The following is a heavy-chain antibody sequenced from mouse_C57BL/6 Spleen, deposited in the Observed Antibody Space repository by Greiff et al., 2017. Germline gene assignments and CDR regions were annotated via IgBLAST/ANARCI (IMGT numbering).Heavy chain of an antibody. CDR1: GYTFTSYW. V-gene: IGHV1-69*01. CDR3: ARSGQLRLPFDY. J-gene: IGHJ2*01. CDR2: IDPSDSYT. D-gene: IGHD3-2*02. Sequence: VKLQQPGAELVMPGASVKLSCKASGYTFTSYWMHWVKQRPGQGLEWIGEIDPSDSYTNYNQKFKGKSTLTVDKSSSTAYMQLSSLTSEDSAVYYCARSGQLRLPFDYWGQGTTLTVSS.